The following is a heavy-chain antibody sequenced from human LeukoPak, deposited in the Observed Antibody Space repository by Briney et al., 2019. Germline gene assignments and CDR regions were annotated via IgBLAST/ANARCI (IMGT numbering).Heavy chain of an antibody. V-gene: IGHV3-48*04. CDR2: ISSSSSTI. Sequence: GGSLRLSCAASGFTFSSYSMNWVRQAPGKGLEWVSYISSSSSTIYYADSVKGRFTISRDNAKNSLYLQMNSLRAEDTAVYYCARDGFRGAVADHGGSWGQGTLVTVSS. CDR1: GFTFSSYS. D-gene: IGHD6-19*01. CDR3: ARDGFRGAVADHGGS. J-gene: IGHJ4*02.